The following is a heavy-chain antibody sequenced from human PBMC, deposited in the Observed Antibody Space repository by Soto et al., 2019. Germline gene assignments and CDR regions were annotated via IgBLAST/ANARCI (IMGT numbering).Heavy chain of an antibody. CDR3: ARTIYSYGPRFDY. D-gene: IGHD5-18*01. CDR2: IYYSGST. CDR1: GGSISSYY. J-gene: IGHJ4*02. V-gene: IGHV4-59*01. Sequence: QVQLQESGPGLVKPSETLSLTCTVSGGSISSYYWSWIRQPPGKGLEWIGYIYYSGSTNYNPSLKRRVTISVDTSKNQSPLKLSSAPAADTAVYYCARTIYSYGPRFDYWGQGTLVTVSS.